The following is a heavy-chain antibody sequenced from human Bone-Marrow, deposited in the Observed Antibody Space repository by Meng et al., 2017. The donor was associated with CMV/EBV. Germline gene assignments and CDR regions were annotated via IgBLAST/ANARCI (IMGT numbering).Heavy chain of an antibody. J-gene: IGHJ4*02. V-gene: IGHV3-7*01. CDR3: ARERWQNKRGFFDY. CDR2: IKQDGSEK. CDR1: GFTFSSYW. Sequence: GESLKIARAASGFTFSSYWMSWVRQAPGKGLEWVANIKQDGSEKYYVDSVKGRFTISRDNAKNSLYLQMNSLRAEDTAVYYCARERWQNKRGFFDYWGQGTLVTVSS. D-gene: IGHD2-15*01.